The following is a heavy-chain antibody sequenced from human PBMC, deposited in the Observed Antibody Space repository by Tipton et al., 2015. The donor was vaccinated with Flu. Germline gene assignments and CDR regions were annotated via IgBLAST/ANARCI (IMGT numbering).Heavy chain of an antibody. J-gene: IGHJ4*02. Sequence: TLSLTCTVSGDSISSYYWSWIRQPAGKGLEWIGRIYTSGSTNYNASLKSRVTMSVDTSKNQFSLKLSSVTVTDTAIYYCASAPTMTTFFFWGQGTLVTVSS. CDR2: IYTSGST. D-gene: IGHD4-17*01. CDR3: ASAPTMTTFFF. CDR1: GDSISSYY. V-gene: IGHV4-4*07.